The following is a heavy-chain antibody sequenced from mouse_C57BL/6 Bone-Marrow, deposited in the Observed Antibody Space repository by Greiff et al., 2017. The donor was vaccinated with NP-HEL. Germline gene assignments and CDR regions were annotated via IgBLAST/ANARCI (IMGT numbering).Heavy chain of an antibody. Sequence: QVQLQQSGAELMKPGASVKLSCKATGYTFTGYWIEWVKQRPGHGLEWIGEILPGSGSTNYNEKFKGKATFTADTSSNTAYMQLSSLTTEDSAIYYCASPGGSSPFYAMDYWGQGTSVTVSS. CDR1: GYTFTGYW. CDR3: ASPGGSSPFYAMDY. J-gene: IGHJ4*01. V-gene: IGHV1-9*01. D-gene: IGHD1-1*01. CDR2: ILPGSGST.